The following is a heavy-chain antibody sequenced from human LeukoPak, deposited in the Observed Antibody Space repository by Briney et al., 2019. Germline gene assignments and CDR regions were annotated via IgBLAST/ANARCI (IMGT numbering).Heavy chain of an antibody. CDR1: GFTFSGSP. CDR3: TRQSIDLDCSATYCSNWFDP. J-gene: IGHJ5*02. V-gene: IGHV3-73*01. D-gene: IGHD2-15*01. Sequence: GGSLRLSCAASGFTFSGSPMNWVRQASGKGLEWVGRIKSNTNSYATAYAASVKGRFTISRDDSKNTAYLQMNSLRTEDTAVYYCTRQSIDLDCSATYCSNWFDPWGQGTLVTVSS. CDR2: IKSNTNSYAT.